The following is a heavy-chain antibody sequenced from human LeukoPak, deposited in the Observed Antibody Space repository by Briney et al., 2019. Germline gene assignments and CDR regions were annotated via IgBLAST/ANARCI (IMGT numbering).Heavy chain of an antibody. D-gene: IGHD2-2*02. CDR1: GFTFSSYS. Sequence: GGSLRLSCAASGFTFSSYSMNWVRQAPGKGLEWVSSISSSSSYIYYADSVKGRFTISRDNAKNSLYLQMSSLRAEDSAMYYCATYRHLPYWGQGILVTVSS. CDR3: ATYRHLPY. J-gene: IGHJ4*02. CDR2: ISSSSSYI. V-gene: IGHV3-21*01.